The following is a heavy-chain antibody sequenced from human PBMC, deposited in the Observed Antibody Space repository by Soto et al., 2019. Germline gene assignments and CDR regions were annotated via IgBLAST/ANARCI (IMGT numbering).Heavy chain of an antibody. CDR2: IYHSGST. CDR3: ARTAMVRGAIAGWFDP. V-gene: IGHV4-4*02. CDR1: GGSISSINW. Sequence: SETLSLTCAVSGGSISSINWWSWVRQPPGKGLEWIGEIYHSGSTNYNPSLKSRVTISVDKSKSQFSLKLSSVTAADTAVYYCARTAMVRGAIAGWFDPWGQGTLVTVSS. D-gene: IGHD3-10*01. J-gene: IGHJ5*02.